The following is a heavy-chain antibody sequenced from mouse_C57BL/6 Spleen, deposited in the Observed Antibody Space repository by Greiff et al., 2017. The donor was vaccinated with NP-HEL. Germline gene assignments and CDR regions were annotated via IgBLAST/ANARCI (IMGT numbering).Heavy chain of an antibody. CDR3: ARGVDYYGSWSY. D-gene: IGHD1-1*01. Sequence: QVQLQQSGAELVKPGASVKISCKASGYAFSSYWMNWVKQRPGKGLEWIGQIYPGDGDTNYNGKFKGKATLTADKSSSTAYMQLSSLTSEDSAVYFCARGVDYYGSWSYWGQGTLVTVSA. V-gene: IGHV1-80*01. CDR1: GYAFSSYW. CDR2: IYPGDGDT. J-gene: IGHJ3*01.